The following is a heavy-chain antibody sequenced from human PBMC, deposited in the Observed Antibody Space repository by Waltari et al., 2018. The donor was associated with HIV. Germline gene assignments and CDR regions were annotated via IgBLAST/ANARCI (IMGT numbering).Heavy chain of an antibody. CDR3: ARGTPYAVGWFDP. J-gene: IGHJ5*02. CDR2: ISYIGST. CDR1: GGSIRSGGYY. V-gene: IGHV4-31*03. Sequence: QEQLQESGPGLVKPSQTLSLTCTVSGGSIRSGGYYWSWIRKLPGKGLEWIGYISYIGSTFYNPSLRIRITMSVDKFKNQFSLKGTSVTAVYTGVYFWARGTPYAVGWFDPWGQGTQVTVSS. D-gene: IGHD2-15*01.